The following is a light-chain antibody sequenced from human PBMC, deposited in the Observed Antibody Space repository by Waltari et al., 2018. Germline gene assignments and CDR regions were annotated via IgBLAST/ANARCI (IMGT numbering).Light chain of an antibody. J-gene: IGKJ2*03. CDR3: QQYSNWPYS. CDR1: QSVSSS. Sequence: EIGLTKSPATLSLSPGERATLSCRASQSVSSSLAWYQQKPGQAPRLLIYGASSRATGIPDRFSGSGSGTDFTLTISSLEPEDFAVYYCQQYSNWPYSFGQGTKVEIK. V-gene: IGKV3-15*01. CDR2: GAS.